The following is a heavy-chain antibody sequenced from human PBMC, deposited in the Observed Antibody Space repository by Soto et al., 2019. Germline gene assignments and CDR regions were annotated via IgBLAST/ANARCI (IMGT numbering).Heavy chain of an antibody. D-gene: IGHD5-18*01. CDR3: ARDQGRSYGYHYYYYGMDV. J-gene: IGHJ6*02. V-gene: IGHV1-18*04. CDR2: ISAYNGNT. CDR1: GYTFTSYG. Sequence: ASVKVSCKASGYTFTSYGISWVRQAPGQGLEWMGWISAYNGNTNYAQKLQGRVTMTTDTSTSTAYMELRSLRSDDTAVYYCARDQGRSYGYHYYYYGMDVWGQGTTVTV.